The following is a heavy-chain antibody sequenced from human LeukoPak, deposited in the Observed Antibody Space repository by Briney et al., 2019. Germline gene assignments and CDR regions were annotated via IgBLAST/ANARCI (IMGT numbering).Heavy chain of an antibody. CDR2: ISGSGGST. CDR3: ASPPARIVVVPAAMPPYYYMDV. V-gene: IGHV3-23*01. Sequence: GGSLRLSCAASGFTFSSYAMSWVRQAPGKGLERVSAISGSGGSTYYADSVKGRFTISRDNSKNTLYLQMNSLRAEDTAVYYCASPPARIVVVPAAMPPYYYMDVWGKGTTVTVSS. D-gene: IGHD2-2*01. CDR1: GFTFSSYA. J-gene: IGHJ6*03.